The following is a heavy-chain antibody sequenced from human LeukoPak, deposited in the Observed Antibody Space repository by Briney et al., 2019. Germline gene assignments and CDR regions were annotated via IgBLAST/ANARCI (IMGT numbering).Heavy chain of an antibody. CDR3: ARGYCSSTSCYDWFDP. CDR2: INPNSGGT. V-gene: IGHV1-2*02. J-gene: IGHJ5*02. D-gene: IGHD2-2*01. CDR1: GYTFTGYY. Sequence: ASVKVSCKASGYTFTGYYMHWVRQAPGQGLEWVGWINPNSGGTNYAQKFQGRVTMTRDTSISTAYMELSRLRSDDTAVSYCARGYCSSTSCYDWFDPWGQGTLVTVSS.